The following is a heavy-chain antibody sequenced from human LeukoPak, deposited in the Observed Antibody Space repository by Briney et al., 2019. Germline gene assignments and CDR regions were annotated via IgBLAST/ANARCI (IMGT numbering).Heavy chain of an antibody. Sequence: SETLSLTCTVSGGSISSYYWSWIRQPPGKGLEWIGYIYYSGSTNYNPSLKSRVTISVGTSKNQFSLKLSSVTAADTAVYYCARERYDILTGYLSAPDWFDPWGQGTLVTVSS. D-gene: IGHD3-9*01. J-gene: IGHJ5*02. CDR3: ARERYDILTGYLSAPDWFDP. CDR1: GGSISSYY. CDR2: IYYSGST. V-gene: IGHV4-59*01.